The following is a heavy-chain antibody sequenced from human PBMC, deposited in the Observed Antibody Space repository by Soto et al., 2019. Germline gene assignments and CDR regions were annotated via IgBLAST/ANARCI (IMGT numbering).Heavy chain of an antibody. J-gene: IGHJ6*02. D-gene: IGHD3-10*01. CDR1: GFTFSSYA. V-gene: IGHV3-30-3*01. CDR2: ISYDGSNK. Sequence: GGSLRLSCAASGFTFSSYAMHWVRQAPGKGLEWVAVISYDGSNKYYADSVKGRFTISRDNSKNTLYLQMNSLRAEDTAVYYCARDPGYGSGTYGSTYYYGMDVWGQGTTVTVSS. CDR3: ARDPGYGSGTYGSTYYYGMDV.